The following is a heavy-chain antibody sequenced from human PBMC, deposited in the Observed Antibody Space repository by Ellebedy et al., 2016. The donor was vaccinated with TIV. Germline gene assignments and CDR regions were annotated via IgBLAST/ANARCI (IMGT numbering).Heavy chain of an antibody. CDR3: ARIYNWFDP. Sequence: LRLSCAASGFIFSSYAMNWVRQAPGKGLEWIGYIYHSGSTYYNPSLKSRVTISVDRSKKQFSLKLSSVTAADTAVYYCARIYNWFDPWGQGTLVTVSS. J-gene: IGHJ5*02. CDR2: IYHSGST. CDR1: GFIFSSYA. V-gene: IGHV4-30-2*01.